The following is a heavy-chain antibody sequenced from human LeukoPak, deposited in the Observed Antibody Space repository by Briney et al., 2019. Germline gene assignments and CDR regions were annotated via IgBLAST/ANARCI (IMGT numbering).Heavy chain of an antibody. J-gene: IGHJ4*02. Sequence: PGGSLRLSCAASGFTFSDYYMSWIRQAPGKGLEWVSYISSSGTTIYYTDSVKGRFTISRDNAKNSLYLQMNSLRAEDTAVYYCARRAGAYSHPYDYWGQGTLVTVSS. CDR2: ISSSGTTI. CDR1: GFTFSDYY. D-gene: IGHD4/OR15-4a*01. CDR3: ARRAGAYSHPYDY. V-gene: IGHV3-11*01.